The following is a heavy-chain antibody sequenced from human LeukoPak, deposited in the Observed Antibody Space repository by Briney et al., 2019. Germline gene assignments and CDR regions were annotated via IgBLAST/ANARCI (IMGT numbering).Heavy chain of an antibody. V-gene: IGHV3-30-3*01. J-gene: IGHJ4*02. CDR2: MSDDGSEK. CDR1: GFSFSNAW. D-gene: IGHD2-15*01. Sequence: PGGSLRLSCAASGFSFSNAWMSWVRQAPGKGLEWLGHMSDDGSEKHYVDSVRGRFTISRDPSKNTLYLEMTSLRTEDTTVYYCAREADSGYYRTVDYWGQGTMVTVS. CDR3: AREADSGYYRTVDY.